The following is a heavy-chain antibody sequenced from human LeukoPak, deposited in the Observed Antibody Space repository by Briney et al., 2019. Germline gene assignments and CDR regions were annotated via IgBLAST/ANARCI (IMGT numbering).Heavy chain of an antibody. J-gene: IGHJ4*02. CDR1: GGSFSNYY. CDR3: ARGNGDFDY. Sequence: SETLSLTCGVYGGSFSNYYWNWIRQPPGKGLEWIGEINHSGSTNYNPSLKSRVTISLDTSKNQFSLKLSSVTAADTAVYYCARGNGDFDYWGQGTLVTVSS. CDR2: INHSGST. V-gene: IGHV4-34*01.